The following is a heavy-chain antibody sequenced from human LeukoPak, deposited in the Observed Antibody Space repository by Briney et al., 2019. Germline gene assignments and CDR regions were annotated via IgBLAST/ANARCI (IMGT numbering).Heavy chain of an antibody. J-gene: IGHJ4*02. V-gene: IGHV3-21*04. CDR3: AKKWLFGEYYFDY. CDR1: GFTFSSYE. Sequence: GGSLRLSCAASGFTFSSYEMNWVRQAPGKGLEWVSSISRSSSYIYYADSVKGRFTISRDNARNTLYLQMNSLRAEDTAVYYCAKKWLFGEYYFDYWGQGTLVTVSS. D-gene: IGHD3-22*01. CDR2: ISRSSSYI.